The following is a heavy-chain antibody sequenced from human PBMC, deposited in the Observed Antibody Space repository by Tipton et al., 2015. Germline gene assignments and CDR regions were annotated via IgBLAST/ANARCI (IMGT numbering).Heavy chain of an antibody. CDR1: GLTFSSFW. V-gene: IGHV3-7*01. CDR3: AREYEEREDGAPYMYYYGVDV. CDR2: INPDGSGT. D-gene: IGHD4/OR15-4a*01. J-gene: IGHJ6*02. Sequence: GSLRLSCAASGLTFSSFWMSWVRQAPGKGLEWVAHINPDGSGTYYVDSVKGRFTISRDNAKNSLYLQMNSLRAEDTAVYYCAREYEEREDGAPYMYYYGVDVWGQGTTVTVSS.